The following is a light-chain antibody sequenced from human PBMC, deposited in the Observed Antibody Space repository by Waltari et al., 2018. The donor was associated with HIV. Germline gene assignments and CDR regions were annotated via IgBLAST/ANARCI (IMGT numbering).Light chain of an antibody. CDR2: EVT. V-gene: IGLV2-23*02. J-gene: IGLJ3*02. CDR3: CSYVGSRTLL. CDR1: DLNDYEY. Sequence: QSALTQPASVSGSPGQSITISCDLNDYEYVSWYQRHPGKAPKVIIYEVTNRPSGLSNRFSGSKSGNTASLTISGLQADDEADYHCCSYVGSRTLLFGGGTKVTVL.